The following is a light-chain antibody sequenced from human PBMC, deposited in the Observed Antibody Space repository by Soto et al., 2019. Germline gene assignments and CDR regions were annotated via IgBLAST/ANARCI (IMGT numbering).Light chain of an antibody. CDR1: QSINSN. CDR3: QQYDNWPPPFT. CDR2: GAS. Sequence: DIVMTQSPVTLSVSPGERATLSCRASQSINSNLAWYQQTPGQPPRLLIYGASTRATGIPARFSGSGSGTEFTLTISSLQSEDFAVYYCQQYDNWPPPFTFGPGTKVDIQ. J-gene: IGKJ3*01. V-gene: IGKV3-15*01.